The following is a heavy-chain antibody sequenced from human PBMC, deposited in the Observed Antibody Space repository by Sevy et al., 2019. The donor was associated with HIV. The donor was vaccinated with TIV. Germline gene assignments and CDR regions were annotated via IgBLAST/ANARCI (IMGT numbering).Heavy chain of an antibody. D-gene: IGHD2-8*01. CDR2: FSFGCGRI. Sequence: GGSLRLSCAASGFTFAKYSMSWVRQAPGKGLEWVSTFSFGCGRINYADSVKGRFTISRYDSKKTLFLQMNSLRAEDTATYFCAREGCTQPHDYWGQGTLVTVSS. CDR1: GFTFAKYS. J-gene: IGHJ4*02. CDR3: AREGCTQPHDY. V-gene: IGHV3-23*01.